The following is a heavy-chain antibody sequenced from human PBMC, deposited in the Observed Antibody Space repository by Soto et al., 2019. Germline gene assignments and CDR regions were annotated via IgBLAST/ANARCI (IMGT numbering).Heavy chain of an antibody. Sequence: SETLSLTCAVSGGSIISDGYSLIWIRQPPWKGLEWIGYLYHSGSTYYNPSLKSRVTISEDRSKNQFSLKLTSVTAADTAVYYCARGAPYSISLYYFAHWGQGALVTVSS. V-gene: IGHV4-30-2*01. CDR3: ARGAPYSISLYYFAH. J-gene: IGHJ4*02. D-gene: IGHD6-6*01. CDR2: LYHSGST. CDR1: GGSIISDGYS.